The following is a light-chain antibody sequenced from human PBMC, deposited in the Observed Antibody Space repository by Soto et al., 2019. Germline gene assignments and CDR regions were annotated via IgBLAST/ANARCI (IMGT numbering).Light chain of an antibody. V-gene: IGKV1-5*03. J-gene: IGKJ1*01. Sequence: DIQMTQSTSTLSASVGDRVTITCRASQSISSWLAWYQQKPGKAPKPLINKASSLESGVPSRFSGSGSGTEFTLTISSLEPDDFATYYCQQYHSFSRTFGPGTKVEIK. CDR1: QSISSW. CDR3: QQYHSFSRT. CDR2: KAS.